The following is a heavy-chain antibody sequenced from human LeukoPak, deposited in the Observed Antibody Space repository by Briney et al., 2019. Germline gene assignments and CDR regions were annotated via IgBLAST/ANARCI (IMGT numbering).Heavy chain of an antibody. CDR1: GGSFSGYY. CDR3: ARGRSSSWYDWFDP. CDR2: INHSGST. J-gene: IGHJ5*02. D-gene: IGHD6-13*01. V-gene: IGHV4-34*01. Sequence: SETLSLTCAVYGGSFSGYYWSWIRQPPGKGLEWIGEINHSGSTNYNPSLKSRVTISVDTSKNQFSLKLSSVTAADTAVYYCARGRSSSWYDWFDPWGQGTLATVSS.